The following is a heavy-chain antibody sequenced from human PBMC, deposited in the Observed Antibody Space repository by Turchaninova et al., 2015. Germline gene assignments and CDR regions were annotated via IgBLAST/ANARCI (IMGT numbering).Heavy chain of an antibody. Sequence: QGKLVESGGGLVKPGGSRGLAGESWGCTFSVFYMSWVRQAPGKGLEWVSDISSSTTSKNYADSVKGRFTISRDNAKNSRFLQMNSLRAEDTAIYYCARGGGACGSTNCYTIDSWGQGALVTVSS. D-gene: IGHD2-2*02. CDR2: ISSSTTSK. CDR3: ARGGGACGSTNCYTIDS. CDR1: GCTFSVFY. J-gene: IGHJ4*02. V-gene: IGHV3-11*06.